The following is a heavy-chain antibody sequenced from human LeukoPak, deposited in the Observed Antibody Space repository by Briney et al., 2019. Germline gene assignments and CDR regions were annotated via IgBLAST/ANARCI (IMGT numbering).Heavy chain of an antibody. CDR3: AKDLSSSSPFDY. D-gene: IGHD6-6*01. V-gene: IGHV3-30*02. J-gene: IGHJ4*02. CDR1: GFTFSSYG. CDR2: IRYDGSNK. Sequence: GGSLRLSCAASGFTFSSYGMHWVRQAPGKGLEWVAFIRYDGSNKYYADSVKGRFTISRDNSKNTLYLQMNSLRAEDTAVYYCAKDLSSSSPFDYWGQGTLVTVSS.